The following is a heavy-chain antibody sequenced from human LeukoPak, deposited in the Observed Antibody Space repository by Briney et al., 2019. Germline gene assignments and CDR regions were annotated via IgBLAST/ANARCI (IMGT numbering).Heavy chain of an antibody. CDR2: ISWNSGSL. D-gene: IGHD3-22*01. Sequence: GGSLRLSCAASGFTFDDYAMHWVRQAPGKGLEWVSGISWNSGSLDYADSVKGRFTISRDNARNSLYPQMDSLRAEDTAFYYCAKAEGFFGGYYDHWGQGTLVTVSS. CDR3: AKAEGFFGGYYDH. CDR1: GFTFDDYA. V-gene: IGHV3-9*01. J-gene: IGHJ5*02.